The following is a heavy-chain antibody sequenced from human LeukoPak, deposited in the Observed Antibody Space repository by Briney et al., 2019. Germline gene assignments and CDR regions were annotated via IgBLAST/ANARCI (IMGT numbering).Heavy chain of an antibody. V-gene: IGHV4-39*01. CDR2: IYYSGST. CDR1: GGSISSNNYY. D-gene: IGHD6-19*01. Sequence: SETLSLTCTVSGGSISSNNYYWGYIRQPPGKGLEWVGSIYYSGSTYYNPSLKSRVTISVDTSKNQFSLKLSSVTAADTAVYYGARLTNNGLQTGYSSGWYYFDYWGQGTLVTVSS. J-gene: IGHJ4*02. CDR3: ARLTNNGLQTGYSSGWYYFDY.